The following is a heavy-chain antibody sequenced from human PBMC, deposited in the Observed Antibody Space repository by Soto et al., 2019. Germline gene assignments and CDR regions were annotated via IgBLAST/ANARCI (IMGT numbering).Heavy chain of an antibody. D-gene: IGHD6-13*01. Sequence: SETLSLTCAVYGWSFSVYYWSWIRQPPGKGLEWIGEINHCGSTNYNPSLKSRVTISVDTSKNQFSLNLSSVTAADTALYYCARVFSDSSSFFVPWGQGTLVTVSS. CDR3: ARVFSDSSSFFVP. J-gene: IGHJ5*02. CDR2: INHCGST. CDR1: GWSFSVYY. V-gene: IGHV4-34*01.